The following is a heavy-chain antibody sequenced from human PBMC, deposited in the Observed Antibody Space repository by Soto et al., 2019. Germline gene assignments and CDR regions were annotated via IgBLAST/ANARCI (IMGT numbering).Heavy chain of an antibody. V-gene: IGHV3-9*01. CDR3: AKDDYGSAIYGMDV. CDR1: GFSFEDYA. CDR2: IAWNSDII. Sequence: EVQLVESGGGLVQPGRSLRLSCAASGFSFEDYAMHWVRQAPGKGLEWVSGIAWNSDIIGYADSVKGRFTISRDNGKNSLYLQMNSLRAEDTALYYCAKDDYGSAIYGMDVWGQGTTVGVS. D-gene: IGHD3-10*01. J-gene: IGHJ6*02.